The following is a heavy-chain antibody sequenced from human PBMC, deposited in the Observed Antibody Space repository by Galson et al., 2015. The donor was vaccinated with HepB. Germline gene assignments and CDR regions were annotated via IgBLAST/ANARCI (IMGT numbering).Heavy chain of an antibody. CDR2: ISGSGGSK. V-gene: IGHV3-23*01. CDR1: GFTFSSYA. D-gene: IGHD4-17*01. Sequence: SLRLSCAASGFTFSSYAMSWVRQAPGKGLEWVSAISGSGGSKYYADSVKGRFTISRDNPKNTLYLQMNSLRAEDTAVYYCARDQGGDYYFDYWGQRTLVTVSS. CDR3: ARDQGGDYYFDY. J-gene: IGHJ4*02.